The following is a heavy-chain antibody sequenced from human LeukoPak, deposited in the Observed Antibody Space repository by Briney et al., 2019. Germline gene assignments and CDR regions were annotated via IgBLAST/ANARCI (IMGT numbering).Heavy chain of an antibody. D-gene: IGHD3-10*01. V-gene: IGHV3-23*01. CDR2: ISGSGGST. CDR1: GFTFSSYA. J-gene: IGHJ4*02. CDR3: ARHGDSRGTVDY. Sequence: GSLRLSCAASGFTFSSYAMSWVRQAPGKGLEWVSAISGSGGSTYYADSVKGRFTISRDNSKNTLYLQMNSLRAEDTAVYYCARHGDSRGTVDYWGQGTLVTVSS.